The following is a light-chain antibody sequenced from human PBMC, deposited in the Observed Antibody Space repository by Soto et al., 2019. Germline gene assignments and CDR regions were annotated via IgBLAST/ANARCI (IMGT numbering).Light chain of an antibody. CDR1: QSVSSN. J-gene: IGKJ1*01. CDR3: QQYNTWPWT. CDR2: GAA. V-gene: IGKV3-15*01. Sequence: IVMTQSPATLSVSPGERATLSCRASQSVSSNLAWYQQKPGQAPRLLIYGAATRATGIPARFSGSGSGTEFTLTISSLQSEDFAVYCCQQYNTWPWTFGQGTRVEIK.